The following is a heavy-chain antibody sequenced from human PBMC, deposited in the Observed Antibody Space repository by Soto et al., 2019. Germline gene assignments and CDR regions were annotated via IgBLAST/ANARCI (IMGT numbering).Heavy chain of an antibody. CDR2: INPYNGNT. CDR3: AREPVAGIWFDP. D-gene: IGHD6-19*01. CDR1: GYTFTSYG. J-gene: IGHJ5*02. Sequence: ASVKVSCKASGYTFTSYGISWMRQAPGQGLEWMGWINPYNGNTNYAQKLQGRVTMTTDTSTSTAYMELRSLRSDDTAVYYCAREPVAGIWFDPWGQGTLLTVSS. V-gene: IGHV1-18*01.